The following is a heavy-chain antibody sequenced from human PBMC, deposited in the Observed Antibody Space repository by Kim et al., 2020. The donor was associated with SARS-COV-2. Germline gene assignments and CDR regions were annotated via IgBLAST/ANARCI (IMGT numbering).Heavy chain of an antibody. D-gene: IGHD3-16*01. CDR2: INGDGTNA. Sequence: GGSLRLSCAASGFTFSNYWMHWVRQAPGKGLEWVSRINGDGTNATYADSVKGRFTIYRDSAKNTLYLQMNSLRAEDTALYYCARNLLWGDRGDCWGQGTLVTVSS. V-gene: IGHV3-74*01. J-gene: IGHJ4*02. CDR1: GFTFSNYW. CDR3: ARNLLWGDRGDC.